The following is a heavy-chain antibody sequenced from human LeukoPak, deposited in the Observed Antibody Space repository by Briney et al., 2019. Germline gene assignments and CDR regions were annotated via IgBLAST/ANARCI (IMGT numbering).Heavy chain of an antibody. Sequence: GGSLRLSCTASGFSFSGHWMHWARQLPGKGLVWVSRISPTGSTTSYADSVKGRFTVSRDNAKDTLYLQVNNLRAEDTAVYYCARGPNSNWSGLDFWGQGTLLTVSS. J-gene: IGHJ4*02. CDR3: ARGPNSNWSGLDF. CDR2: ISPTGSTT. CDR1: GFSFSGHW. D-gene: IGHD6-6*01. V-gene: IGHV3-74*01.